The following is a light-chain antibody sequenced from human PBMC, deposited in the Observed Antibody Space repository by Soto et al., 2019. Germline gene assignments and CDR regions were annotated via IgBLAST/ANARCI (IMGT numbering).Light chain of an antibody. CDR3: QSYDSNLGGYV. CDR2: GNS. V-gene: IGLV1-40*01. Sequence: QSALTQPPSVSGAPGQRVTISCTGSSSNIGAGYDVHWYQQLLGTAPKLLIYGNSNRPSGVPDRFSGSKSGTSASLAITGLQAEDEADYYCQSYDSNLGGYVFGTGTKVTVL. CDR1: SSNIGAGYD. J-gene: IGLJ1*01.